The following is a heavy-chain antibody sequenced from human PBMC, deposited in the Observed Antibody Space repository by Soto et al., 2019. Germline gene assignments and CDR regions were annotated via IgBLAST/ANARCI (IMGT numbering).Heavy chain of an antibody. D-gene: IGHD4-17*01. CDR1: GFTFTSSA. Sequence: SVKVSCKASGFTFTSSAVQWVRQARGQRLEWIGWIVVGSGNTNYAQKFQERVTITRDMSTSTAYMELSSLRSEDTAVYYCAAEATVYYYYYGMDVWGQGTTVTVSS. V-gene: IGHV1-58*01. CDR3: AAEATVYYYYYGMDV. J-gene: IGHJ6*02. CDR2: IVVGSGNT.